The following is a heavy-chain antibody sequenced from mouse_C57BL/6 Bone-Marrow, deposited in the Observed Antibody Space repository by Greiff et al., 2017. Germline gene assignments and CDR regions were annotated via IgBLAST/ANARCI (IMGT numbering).Heavy chain of an antibody. Sequence: EVMLVESGGGLVQPGGSLKLSCAASGFTFSDYGMAWVRQAPRKGPEWVAFISNLAYSIYYADTVTGRFTISRENAKNTLYLEMSSLRSEDTAMYYCARLGRGYYFDYWGQGTTLTVSS. V-gene: IGHV5-15*01. D-gene: IGHD4-1*01. J-gene: IGHJ2*01. CDR2: ISNLAYSI. CDR1: GFTFSDYG. CDR3: ARLGRGYYFDY.